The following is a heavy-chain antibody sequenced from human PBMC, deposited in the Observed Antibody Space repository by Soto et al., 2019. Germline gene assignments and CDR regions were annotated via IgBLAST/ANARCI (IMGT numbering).Heavy chain of an antibody. D-gene: IGHD3-22*01. V-gene: IGHV3-13*01. J-gene: IGHJ2*01. CDR3: ARDGYFDRTGDTHYWYFDL. CDR2: IGSSGET. CDR1: GFAFSGYD. Sequence: GGSLRLSCAGSGFAFSGYDMHWVRQVPGKGLEWVSAIGSSGETYYPGSVRGRFTISREDAKNSLYLQMNSLRAEDTAVYYCARDGYFDRTGDTHYWYFDLWGRGTLVTVSS.